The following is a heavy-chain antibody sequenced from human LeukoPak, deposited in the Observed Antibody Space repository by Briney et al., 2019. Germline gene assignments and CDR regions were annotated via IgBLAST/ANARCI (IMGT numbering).Heavy chain of an antibody. CDR3: ARHGDYYDSSGYHYADY. J-gene: IGHJ4*02. CDR1: GYSFTSYW. D-gene: IGHD3-22*01. Sequence: KPGESLKISCKGSGYSFTSYWIGWVRQMPGKGLEWMGIIYPDDSDTRYSPSFQGQVTISADKSISTAYLQWSSLKASDTAMYYCARHGDYYDSSGYHYADYWGQGTLVTVSS. CDR2: IYPDDSDT. V-gene: IGHV5-51*01.